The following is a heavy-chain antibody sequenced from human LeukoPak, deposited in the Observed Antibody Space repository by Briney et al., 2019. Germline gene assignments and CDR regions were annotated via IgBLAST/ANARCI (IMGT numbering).Heavy chain of an antibody. V-gene: IGHV3-23*01. J-gene: IGHJ4*02. CDR1: GGSISSGGYY. CDR2: ISGSGGST. D-gene: IGHD6-13*01. CDR3: ARDLAARGYFDY. Sequence: PSETLSLTCTVSGGSISSGGYYWSWVRQAPGKGLEWVSAISGSGGSTYYADSVKGRFTISRDNSKNTVYLQMNSLRAEDTAVYYCARDLAARGYFDYWGQGTLVTVSS.